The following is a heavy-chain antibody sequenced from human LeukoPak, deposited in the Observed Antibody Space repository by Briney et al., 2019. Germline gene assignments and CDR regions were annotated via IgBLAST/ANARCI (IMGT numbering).Heavy chain of an antibody. CDR3: AKDPLVTRYLDY. CDR1: GFTFSTYA. CDR2: ISGSGGTT. D-gene: IGHD2-21*02. J-gene: IGHJ4*02. Sequence: GGSLRLSCAASGFTFSTYAMSWVRQSPGKGLEWVSGISGSGGTTYYADSVKGRFTISRDNSKNTLYLQVNSLRAEDTAQYYCAKDPLVTRYLDYWGQGTLVTVSS. V-gene: IGHV3-23*01.